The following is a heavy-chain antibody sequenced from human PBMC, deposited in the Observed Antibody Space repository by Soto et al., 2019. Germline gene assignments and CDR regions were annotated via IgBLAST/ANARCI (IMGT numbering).Heavy chain of an antibody. CDR1: GFTFSSYW. V-gene: IGHV3-74*01. Sequence: GGSLRLSCAASGFTFSSYWMHWVRQAPGKGLVWVSRINSDGSSTSYADSVKGRFTISRDNAKNTLYLQMNSLRAEDTAVYYCAREQYGDYEDGMDVWGQGXTVTVYS. J-gene: IGHJ6*02. CDR3: AREQYGDYEDGMDV. CDR2: INSDGSST. D-gene: IGHD4-17*01.